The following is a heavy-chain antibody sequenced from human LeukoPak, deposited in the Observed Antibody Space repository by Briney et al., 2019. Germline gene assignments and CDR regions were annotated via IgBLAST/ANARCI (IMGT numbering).Heavy chain of an antibody. Sequence: SETLSLTCTVSGGSISSSRYYWGWIRQPPGKGLEWIGSIYYSGSTYYNPSLKSRVTISVDTSKNQFSLKLSSVTAADTAVYYCARRGTIRWFGEPYGMDVWGQGTTVTVSS. V-gene: IGHV4-39*01. J-gene: IGHJ6*02. D-gene: IGHD3-10*01. CDR3: ARRGTIRWFGEPYGMDV. CDR1: GGSISSSRYY. CDR2: IYYSGST.